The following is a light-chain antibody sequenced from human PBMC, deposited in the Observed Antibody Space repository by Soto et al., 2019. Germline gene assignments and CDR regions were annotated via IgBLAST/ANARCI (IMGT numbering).Light chain of an antibody. J-gene: IGLJ2*01. V-gene: IGLV2-14*03. CDR3: SSYTGHTSRVV. CDR2: DVT. CDR1: WRDVGGYNY. Sequence: QSVLTQPASMSGSPGQSITISCTGTWRDVGGYNYVSWYQQHSDKAPRLIIYDVTNRPSGVSNRFSGSKSGNTASLTISGLQAEDEADYYCSSYTGHTSRVVFGGGTKVTVL.